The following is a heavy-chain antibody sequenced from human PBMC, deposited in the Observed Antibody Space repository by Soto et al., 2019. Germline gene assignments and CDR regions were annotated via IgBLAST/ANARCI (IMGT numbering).Heavy chain of an antibody. CDR1: GGSISSGGYY. CDR3: AREPYDSSGYYSFHYYGMDV. Sequence: PSETLSLTCTVSGGSISSGGYYWSWIRQHPGKGLEWIGYIYYSGSTNYNPSLKSRVTISVDKSKNQFSPKLSSVTAADTAVYYCAREPYDSSGYYSFHYYGMDVWGQGTTVTVSS. J-gene: IGHJ6*02. V-gene: IGHV4-31*03. CDR2: IYYSGST. D-gene: IGHD3-22*01.